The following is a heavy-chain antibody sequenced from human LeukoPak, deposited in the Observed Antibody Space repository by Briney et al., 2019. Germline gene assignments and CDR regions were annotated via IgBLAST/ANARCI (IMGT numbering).Heavy chain of an antibody. CDR3: ARAQGYYDFWSGDFDY. V-gene: IGHV5-51*01. J-gene: IGHJ4*02. CDR1: GYSFTSYW. Sequence: PGESLKISCKGSGYSFTSYWIGWVRQMPGKGLEWMGIIYPGDSDTRYSPSFQGQVTISADKSISTAYMELSRLRSDDTAVYYCARAQGYYDFWSGDFDYWGQGTLVTVSS. CDR2: IYPGDSDT. D-gene: IGHD3-3*01.